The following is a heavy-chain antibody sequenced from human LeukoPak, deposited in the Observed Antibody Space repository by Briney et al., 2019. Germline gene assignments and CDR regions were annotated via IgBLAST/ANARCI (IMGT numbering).Heavy chain of an antibody. J-gene: IGHJ4*02. D-gene: IGHD2-8*01. CDR3: ATGRTKKY. CDR2: IKEDGSEK. Sequence: PGGSLRLSCVASGFTFSNYWMNWVRQAPGERPEWVANIKEDGSEKYYVDSVKSRFTISRDNAKNSLYLQMNSLRAEDTAVYYCATGRTKKYWGQGTLVTVSS. CDR1: GFTFSNYW. V-gene: IGHV3-7*01.